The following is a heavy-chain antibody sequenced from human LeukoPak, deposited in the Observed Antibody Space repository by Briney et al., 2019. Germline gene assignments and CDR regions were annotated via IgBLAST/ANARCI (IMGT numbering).Heavy chain of an antibody. J-gene: IGHJ6*02. Sequence: SGTLSLTCGVSGGSITNTNYWTWVRQPPGKGLEWIGSIYYSGNTYYNPSLESRVTISVDTSKNHFSLKVSSATAADTAVYYCARQDTLTHYYVMDVWGQGTTVTVSS. V-gene: IGHV4-39*01. CDR1: GGSITNTNY. D-gene: IGHD4-17*01. CDR2: IYYSGNT. CDR3: ARQDTLTHYYVMDV.